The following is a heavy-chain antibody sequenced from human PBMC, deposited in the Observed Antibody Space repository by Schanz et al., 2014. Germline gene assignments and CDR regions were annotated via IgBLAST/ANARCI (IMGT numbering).Heavy chain of an antibody. CDR2: ISGSGGST. CDR1: GFNFSDYA. Sequence: EVHLLESGGGLVPPGGSLRLSCAASGFNFSDYAMCWVRQAPGKGLEWVSAISGSGGSTYYADSVKGRFTISRDNSKNARYLQMNSLRAEDTAVYYCAKVRYSSGWRGDYFDEWGQGTLVTVAS. J-gene: IGHJ4*02. CDR3: AKVRYSSGWRGDYFDE. D-gene: IGHD6-25*01. V-gene: IGHV3-23*01.